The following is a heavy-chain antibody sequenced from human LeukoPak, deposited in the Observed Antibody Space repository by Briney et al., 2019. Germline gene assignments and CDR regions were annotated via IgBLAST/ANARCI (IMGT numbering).Heavy chain of an antibody. D-gene: IGHD2-15*01. CDR1: GYTFIAYF. V-gene: IGHV1-2*02. Sequence: ASVKVPCKTSGYTFIAYFIHWVRQAPGQGREWMGWIDHNSGDTKYDEKFQGRVTQTRDTTTTTVYMESSSLRSDDTAVYFCARVRGGYCSGDRCYGDFFFDNWGQGTLVTVTS. CDR3: ARVRGGYCSGDRCYGDFFFDN. J-gene: IGHJ4*02. CDR2: IDHNSGDT.